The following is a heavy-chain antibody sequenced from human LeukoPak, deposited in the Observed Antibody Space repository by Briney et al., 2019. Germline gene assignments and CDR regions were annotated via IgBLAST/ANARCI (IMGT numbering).Heavy chain of an antibody. CDR3: ARDQLYCTGGTCYFDY. D-gene: IGHD2-8*02. J-gene: IGHJ4*02. Sequence: QPGGSLRLSCAASGFTFSSYWMHWVRQAPGKGLVWVSRIKSDGSSTSYADSVKGRFTISRDNAKNTLCLQMNSLRAEDTAVYYCARDQLYCTGGTCYFDYWGQGTLVTVSS. CDR1: GFTFSSYW. V-gene: IGHV3-74*01. CDR2: IKSDGSST.